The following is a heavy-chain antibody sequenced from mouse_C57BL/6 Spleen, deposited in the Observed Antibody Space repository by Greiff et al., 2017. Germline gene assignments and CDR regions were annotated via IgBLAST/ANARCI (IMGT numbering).Heavy chain of an antibody. J-gene: IGHJ4*01. CDR1: GYTFTSYW. V-gene: IGHV1-5*01. Sequence: VQLKQSGTVLARPGASVKMSCKTSGYTFTSYWMHWVKQRPGQGLEWIGAIYPGNSDTSYNQKFKGKAKLTAVTSASTAYMELRSLTTEDSAVYYCTPSYYSNYGDAMDYWGQGTSVTVSS. CDR2: IYPGNSDT. D-gene: IGHD2-5*01. CDR3: TPSYYSNYGDAMDY.